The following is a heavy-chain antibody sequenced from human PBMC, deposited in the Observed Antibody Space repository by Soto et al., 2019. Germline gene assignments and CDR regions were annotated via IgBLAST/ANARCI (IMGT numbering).Heavy chain of an antibody. J-gene: IGHJ4*02. CDR2: INPSGGST. CDR1: GYTFTSQY. CDR3: ARMSASYGKFDY. V-gene: IGHV1-46*01. D-gene: IGHD3-10*01. Sequence: ASVKVSCKTSGYTFTSQYMHWVRRAPGQGLEWMGRINPSGGSTTYAQKFQGRITMTADTSTSSTVYMELNSLKSEDTAVYYCARMSASYGKFDYWGQGTQVTVSS.